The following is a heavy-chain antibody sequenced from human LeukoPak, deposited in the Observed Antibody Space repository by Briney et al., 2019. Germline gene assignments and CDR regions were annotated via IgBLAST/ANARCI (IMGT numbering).Heavy chain of an antibody. J-gene: IGHJ4*02. V-gene: IGHV3-23*01. CDR3: AKDRITMVRGVTKYYFDY. CDR2: ISGSGGST. CDR1: GFTFSSYA. Sequence: GGSLRLXCAASGFTFSSYAVSWVRQAPGKGLEWVSAISGSGGSTYYADSVKGRFTISRDNSKNTLYLQMNSLRAEDTAVYYCAKDRITMVRGVTKYYFDYWGQGTLVTVSS. D-gene: IGHD3-10*01.